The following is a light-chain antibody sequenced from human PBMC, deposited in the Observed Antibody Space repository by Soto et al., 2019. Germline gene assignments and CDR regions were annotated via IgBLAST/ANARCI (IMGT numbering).Light chain of an antibody. J-gene: IGKJ1*01. CDR3: RQYNNWWT. Sequence: EIVMTQSPATLSVSPGERATLSCRASQSVSNNLAWYQKKPGQAPRLLIYGASTRATGIPARFSGDGSGTEFTLTISSLQSEDFAVYYCRQYNNWWTFGQGTRVEIK. CDR1: QSVSNN. V-gene: IGKV3-15*01. CDR2: GAS.